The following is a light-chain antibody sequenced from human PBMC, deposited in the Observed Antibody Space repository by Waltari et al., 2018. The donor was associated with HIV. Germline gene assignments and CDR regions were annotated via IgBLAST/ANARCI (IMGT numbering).Light chain of an antibody. J-gene: IGLJ3*02. Sequence: QSALTQPASVSASPGQSITISCTGTSSDIGNYDLVSWYQQRPGKAPKLMIYEVNKWPSVVSNRFSGSKSGITASLTISGLQAEDEADYYCCSYVTTGTWVFGGGTKLTVL. CDR1: SSDIGNYDL. V-gene: IGLV2-23*02. CDR2: EVN. CDR3: CSYVTTGTWV.